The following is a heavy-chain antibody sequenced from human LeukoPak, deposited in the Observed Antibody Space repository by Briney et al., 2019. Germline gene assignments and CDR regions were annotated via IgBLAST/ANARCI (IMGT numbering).Heavy chain of an antibody. J-gene: IGHJ4*02. CDR3: ARVPGKIDY. CDR1: GFTFSSYE. Sequence: GGSLRLSCAASGFTFSSYEMNWVRQAPGKGLEWVSYISSSGSTIYYADSVKGRFTISRDNTKNSLYLQMNSLRAEDTAVYYCARVPGKIDYWGQGTLVTVSS. V-gene: IGHV3-48*03. CDR2: ISSSGSTI.